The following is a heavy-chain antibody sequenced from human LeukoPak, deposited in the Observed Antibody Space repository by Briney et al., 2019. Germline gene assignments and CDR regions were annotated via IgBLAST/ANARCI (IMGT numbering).Heavy chain of an antibody. J-gene: IGHJ4*02. CDR1: GYTFTSYG. CDR2: ISAYNGNT. D-gene: IGHD3-10*01. Sequence: ASVKDSCKASGYTFTSYGISWVRQAPGQGLEWMGWISAYNGNTNYAQKLQGRVTMTTDTSTSTAYMELRSLRSDDTAVYYCARATRYYYGSGTFYFDYWGQGTLVTVSS. CDR3: ARATRYYYGSGTFYFDY. V-gene: IGHV1-18*01.